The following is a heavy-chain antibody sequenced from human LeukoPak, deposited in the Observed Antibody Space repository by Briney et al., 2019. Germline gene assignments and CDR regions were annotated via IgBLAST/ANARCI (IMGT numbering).Heavy chain of an antibody. D-gene: IGHD2-2*02. CDR3: AKGMRHCDSTSCYSFHPPDY. CDR1: GFTFSSYV. CDR2: ISGSGGST. V-gene: IGHV3-23*01. Sequence: GGSLRLSCAASGFTFSSYVMSWVRQAPGKGLEWVSAISGSGGSTYYADSVRGRFTISRDNSQNTLYLQMNSLRAEDTAMYYCAKGMRHCDSTSCYSFHPPDYWGQGTLVTVSS. J-gene: IGHJ4*02.